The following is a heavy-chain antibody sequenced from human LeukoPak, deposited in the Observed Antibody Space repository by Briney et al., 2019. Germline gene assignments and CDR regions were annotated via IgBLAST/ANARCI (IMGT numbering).Heavy chain of an antibody. CDR3: ARDAGNSGYGCDL. D-gene: IGHD5-12*01. CDR2: IRSSSET. CDR1: GFIFSQYS. J-gene: IGHJ5*02. Sequence: GGSLRLSCAASGFIFSQYSMNWVRQAPGKGLEWVSHIRSSSETFYTDSVKGRFTISRDNARNSLYLQMNNLRGEDTAIYYCARDAGNSGYGCDLWGQGTLVTVSS. V-gene: IGHV3-48*01.